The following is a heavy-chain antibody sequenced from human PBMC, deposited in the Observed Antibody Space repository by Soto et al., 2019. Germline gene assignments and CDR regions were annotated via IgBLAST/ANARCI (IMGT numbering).Heavy chain of an antibody. CDR1: GFTFSSYG. J-gene: IGHJ6*02. Sequence: GGSLRLSCAASGFTFSSYGMHWVRQAPGKGLEWVAVIWYDGSNKYYADSVKGRFTISRDNSKNTLYLQMNSLRAEDTAVYYCARDPGILYGMDVWGQGTTVTVSS. CDR3: ARDPGILYGMDV. CDR2: IWYDGSNK. V-gene: IGHV3-33*01.